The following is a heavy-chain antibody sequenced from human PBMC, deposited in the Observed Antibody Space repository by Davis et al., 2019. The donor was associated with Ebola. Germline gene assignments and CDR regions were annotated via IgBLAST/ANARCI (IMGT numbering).Heavy chain of an antibody. J-gene: IGHJ6*02. CDR2: ISSSSSTI. Sequence: GESLKISCAASGFTFSSYSMNWVRQAPGKGLEWVSYISSSSSTIYYADSVKGRFTISRDNAKNSLYLQMNSLRDEDTAVYYCARDYPVPRGPHVYYYYYYVMDVRGQGTTVTVSS. CDR3: ARDYPVPRGPHVYYYYYYVMDV. CDR1: GFTFSSYS. D-gene: IGHD3-16*01. V-gene: IGHV3-48*02.